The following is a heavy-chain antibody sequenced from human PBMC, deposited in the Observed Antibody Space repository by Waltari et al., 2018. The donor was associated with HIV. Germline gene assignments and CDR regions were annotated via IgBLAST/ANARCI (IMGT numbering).Heavy chain of an antibody. CDR3: ARSRGLIKWNRYFDS. J-gene: IGHJ3*02. V-gene: IGHV4-34*01. CDR2: INDSEYT. CDR1: GGPFSGPY. Sequence: QAQLQQWGAGLLKPSETLSLTCAVYGGPFSGPYWTWIRQPPGMGLEWIGEINDSEYTNYNPSLRSRLTISLDASKNQFSLKMTAVTDADTAVYYCARSRGLIKWNRYFDSWAQGTMVSVSS. D-gene: IGHD3-10*01.